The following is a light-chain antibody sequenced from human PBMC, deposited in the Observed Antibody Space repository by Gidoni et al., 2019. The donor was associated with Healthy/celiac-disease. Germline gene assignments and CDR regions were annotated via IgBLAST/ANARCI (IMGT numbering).Light chain of an antibody. CDR2: WAS. CDR3: QQYYDSPIT. CDR1: QSILSRSNNQNY. Sequence: IVMTQSPDSVAVSLGERATVNCRSSQSILSRSNNQNYLAWFQQKPGQPPKVIIYWASTRQSGVPDRVSGSGSGTDFTRTISSLQTEDVAVYYCQQYYDSPITFGQGTRLEIK. V-gene: IGKV4-1*01. J-gene: IGKJ5*01.